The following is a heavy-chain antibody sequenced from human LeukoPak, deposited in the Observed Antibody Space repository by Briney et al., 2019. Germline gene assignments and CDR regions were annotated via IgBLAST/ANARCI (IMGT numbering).Heavy chain of an antibody. Sequence: GGSLRLSCAASGFTFSDHWMSWVRQAPGKGLEWVANIKEDGNEKYYADSVKGRFTISRDNTKNSLYLQMDSLRAEDTAVYYCARDEWAGTVAYWGQGTLVTVSS. V-gene: IGHV3-7*01. J-gene: IGHJ4*02. CDR3: ARDEWAGTVAY. D-gene: IGHD6-19*01. CDR1: GFTFSDHW. CDR2: IKEDGNEK.